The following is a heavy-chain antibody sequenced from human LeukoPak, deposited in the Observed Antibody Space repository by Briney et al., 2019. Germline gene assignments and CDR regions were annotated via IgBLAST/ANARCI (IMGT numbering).Heavy chain of an antibody. CDR3: AKSGCNSSNCFLGWFDP. CDR2: ISGSGGST. V-gene: IGHV3-23*01. Sequence: QSGGSLRLSCAASGFTFSSYAMSWVRQAPGKGLEWVSAISGSGGSTYYADSVKGRFTISRDNSKNTLYLQMNTLRAEDTAVYHCAKSGCNSSNCFLGWFDPWGQGTLVTVSS. J-gene: IGHJ5*02. D-gene: IGHD2-2*01. CDR1: GFTFSSYA.